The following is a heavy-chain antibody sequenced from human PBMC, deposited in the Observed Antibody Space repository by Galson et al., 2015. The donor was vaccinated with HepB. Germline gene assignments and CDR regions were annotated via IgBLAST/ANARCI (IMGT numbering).Heavy chain of an antibody. CDR2: IRHDGDNK. D-gene: IGHD4-23*01. J-gene: IGHJ4*02. CDR3: AKKGGNYDYFDS. V-gene: IGHV3-30*02. CDR1: GFTFSIYG. Sequence: SLRLSCAASGFTFSIYGMHWVRQAPGKGLEWVAYIRHDGDNKYYVDSVKGRFTISRDNSQSTLYLQMSSLTTEDTAVYFCAKKGGNYDYFDSWGQGTLVTVSS.